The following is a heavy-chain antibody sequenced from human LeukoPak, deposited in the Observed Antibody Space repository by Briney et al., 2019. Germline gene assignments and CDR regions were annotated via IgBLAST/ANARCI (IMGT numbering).Heavy chain of an antibody. CDR1: GYSISGGYY. J-gene: IGHJ4*02. D-gene: IGHD3-16*02. CDR3: ARDPRDDYVWGSYRPFDY. Sequence: SETLSLTCTVSGYSISGGYYWGWIRQPPGKGLEWIGSIYHSGSTYYNPSLKSRVTISVDTSKNQFSLKLSSVTAADTAVYYCARDPRDDYVWGSYRPFDYWGQGTLVTVSS. V-gene: IGHV4-38-2*02. CDR2: IYHSGST.